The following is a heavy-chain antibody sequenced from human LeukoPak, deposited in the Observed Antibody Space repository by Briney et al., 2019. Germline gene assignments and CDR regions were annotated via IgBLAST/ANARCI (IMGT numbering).Heavy chain of an antibody. CDR3: AGEMATTSPY. Sequence: PGGSLRLSCAASGFTFSSYAMHWVRQAPGKGLEWVAVISYDGSNKYYADSVKGRFTISRDNSKNTLYLQMNSLRAEDTAVYYCAGEMATTSPYWGQGTLVTVSS. D-gene: IGHD5-24*01. J-gene: IGHJ4*02. CDR1: GFTFSSYA. CDR2: ISYDGSNK. V-gene: IGHV3-30*04.